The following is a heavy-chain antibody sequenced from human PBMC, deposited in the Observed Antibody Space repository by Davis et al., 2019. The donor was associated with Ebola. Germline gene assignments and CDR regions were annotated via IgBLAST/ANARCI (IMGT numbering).Heavy chain of an antibody. V-gene: IGHV3-33*01. CDR1: GFTPSGYD. J-gene: IGHJ4*02. CDR3: ATTPQYSSGQNKPFDY. D-gene: IGHD6-19*01. Sequence: GGSLRLSCAASGFTPSGYDMNWVRQAPGKGLQWVGVIWDDGSKKYYADSVKGRFTISRDNSKNTLYLQMNSLRAEDTAVYYCATTPQYSSGQNKPFDYWGQGTLVTVSS. CDR2: IWDDGSKK.